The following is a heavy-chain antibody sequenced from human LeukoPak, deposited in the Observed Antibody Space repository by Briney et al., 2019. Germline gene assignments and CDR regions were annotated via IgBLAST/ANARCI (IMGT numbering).Heavy chain of an antibody. Sequence: GGSLRLSCAASDFTFHYYSMCWVRQAPGKGLEWISYISRNGSSIYYADSVKGRFTISRDNAKKFLYLQMNSLRAEDTAVYYCVRDGCSSTSCYSVNDYWGQGTLVTVSS. D-gene: IGHD2-2*02. CDR3: VRDGCSSTSCYSVNDY. CDR2: ISRNGSSI. CDR1: DFTFHYYS. J-gene: IGHJ4*02. V-gene: IGHV3-48*04.